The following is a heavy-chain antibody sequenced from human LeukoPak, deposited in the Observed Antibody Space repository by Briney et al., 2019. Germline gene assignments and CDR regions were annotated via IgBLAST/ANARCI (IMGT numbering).Heavy chain of an antibody. CDR1: GGTFSSYA. Sequence: ASVKVSCKASGGTFSSYAISWVRQAPGQGLEWMGGIIPIFGTANYAQKFQGRVTSTADESTSTAYMELSSLRSEDTAVYYCARDLATYGSGSYYATNWFDPWGQGTLVTVSS. D-gene: IGHD3-10*01. V-gene: IGHV1-69*13. CDR2: IIPIFGTA. J-gene: IGHJ5*02. CDR3: ARDLATYGSGSYYATNWFDP.